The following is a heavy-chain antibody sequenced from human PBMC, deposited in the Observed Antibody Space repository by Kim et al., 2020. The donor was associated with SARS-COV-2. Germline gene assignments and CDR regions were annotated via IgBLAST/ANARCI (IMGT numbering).Heavy chain of an antibody. Sequence: SETLSLTCTVSGGSISSYYWSWIRQPPGKGLEWIGYIYYSGSTNYNPSLKSRVTISVDTSKNQFSLKLSSVTAADTAVYYCARSTAETNSYYDSSGYYY. V-gene: IGHV4-59*01. CDR3: ARSTAETNSYYDSSGYYY. CDR1: GGSISSYY. D-gene: IGHD3-22*01. CDR2: IYYSGST. J-gene: IGHJ6*01.